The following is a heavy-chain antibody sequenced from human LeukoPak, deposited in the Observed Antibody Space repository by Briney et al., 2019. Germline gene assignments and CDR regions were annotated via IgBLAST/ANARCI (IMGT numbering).Heavy chain of an antibody. CDR3: ASYCSSTCSPSGFDF. V-gene: IGHV3-23*01. CDR2: ISSGGGYT. CDR1: GFAFSTYA. Sequence: RTGGSLRLSCAASGFAFSTYAMSWVRQAPGKGLEWVSAISSGGGYTYHADSVKGRFTISRDDSKNTLYLQMSSLRAEDTAVYYCASYCSSTCSPSGFDFWGRGTLVTLSS. D-gene: IGHD2-2*01. J-gene: IGHJ4*02.